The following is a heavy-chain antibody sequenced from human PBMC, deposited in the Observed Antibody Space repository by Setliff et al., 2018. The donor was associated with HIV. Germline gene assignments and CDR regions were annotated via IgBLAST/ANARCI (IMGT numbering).Heavy chain of an antibody. D-gene: IGHD3-3*01. Sequence: SETLSLTCTVTGVSISNYYWSWIRQPPGKGLEWIGYMYYSGNTNYNPSLKSRVTISVDTSKSQFSLKLNSVTAADTAVYYCARDQSDWFYWGQGTLVTVSS. J-gene: IGHJ4*02. CDR1: GVSISNYY. V-gene: IGHV4-59*01. CDR2: MYYSGNT. CDR3: ARDQSDWFY.